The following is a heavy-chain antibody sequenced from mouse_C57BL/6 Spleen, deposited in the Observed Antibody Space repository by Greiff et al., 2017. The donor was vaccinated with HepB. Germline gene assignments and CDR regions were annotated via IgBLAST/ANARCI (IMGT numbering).Heavy chain of an antibody. CDR2: IYPGSGST. J-gene: IGHJ2*01. Sequence: QVQLKQPGAELVKPGASVKMSCKASGYTFTSYWITWVKQRPGQGLEWIGDIYPGSGSTNYNEKFKSKATLTVDTSSSTAYMQLSSLTSEDSAVYYCAREGLTTVVAPYFDYWGQGTTLTVSS. V-gene: IGHV1-55*01. CDR3: AREGLTTVVAPYFDY. CDR1: GYTFTSYW. D-gene: IGHD1-1*01.